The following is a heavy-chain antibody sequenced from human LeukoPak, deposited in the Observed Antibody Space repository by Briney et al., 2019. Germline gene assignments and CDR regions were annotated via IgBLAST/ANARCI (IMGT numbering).Heavy chain of an antibody. Sequence: PSETLSLTCAVYGGSFSGYYWSWIRQPPGKGLEWIGEINHSGSTNYNPSLKSRVTISVDTSKNQFSLKLSSVTAADTAVYYCATNSSGSNWGQGTLVTVSS. D-gene: IGHD3-22*01. CDR3: ATNSSGSN. CDR2: INHSGST. J-gene: IGHJ4*02. V-gene: IGHV4-34*01. CDR1: GGSFSGYY.